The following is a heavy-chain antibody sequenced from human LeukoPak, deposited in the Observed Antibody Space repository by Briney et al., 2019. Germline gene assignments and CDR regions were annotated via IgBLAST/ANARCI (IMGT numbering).Heavy chain of an antibody. Sequence: GGSLRLSCAASGFTFDDYAMHWVRQAPGKGLEWVSGISWNSGSIGYADSVKGRFTISRDNAKNSLYLQMNSLRAEDTALYYCAKDRYYGSGSYYTYFDYWGQGTLVTVSS. CDR2: ISWNSGSI. CDR3: AKDRYYGSGSYYTYFDY. V-gene: IGHV3-9*01. J-gene: IGHJ4*02. CDR1: GFTFDDYA. D-gene: IGHD3-10*01.